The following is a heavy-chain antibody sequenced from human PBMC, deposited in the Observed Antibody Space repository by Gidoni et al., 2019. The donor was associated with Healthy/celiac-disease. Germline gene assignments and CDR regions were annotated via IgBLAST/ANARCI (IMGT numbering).Heavy chain of an antibody. CDR1: GFTFSSYA. D-gene: IGHD3-22*01. J-gene: IGHJ4*02. CDR2: IGGSGGST. CDR3: AKDRGYPRGYFDY. Sequence: VQLLESGGGLVQPGESLRLSCAASGFTFSSYAMSWVRQAPGKGVEWVSGIGGSGGSTYYEEAVKGRFTISRDKSKNTLYLQMNSLRAEDTAVYYCAKDRGYPRGYFDYWGQGTLVTVSS. V-gene: IGHV3-23*01.